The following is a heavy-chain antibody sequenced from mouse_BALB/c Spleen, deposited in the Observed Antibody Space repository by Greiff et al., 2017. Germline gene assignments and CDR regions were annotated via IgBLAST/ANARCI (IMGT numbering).Heavy chain of an antibody. Sequence: DVHLVESGGGLVQPGGSRKLSCAASGFTFSSFGMHWVRQAPEKGLEWVAYISSGSSTIYYADTVKGRFTISRDNPKNTLFLQMTSLRSEDTAMYYCARSNWVDYWGQGTTLTVSS. CDR1: GFTFSSFG. D-gene: IGHD4-1*01. J-gene: IGHJ2*01. CDR3: ARSNWVDY. V-gene: IGHV5-17*02. CDR2: ISSGSSTI.